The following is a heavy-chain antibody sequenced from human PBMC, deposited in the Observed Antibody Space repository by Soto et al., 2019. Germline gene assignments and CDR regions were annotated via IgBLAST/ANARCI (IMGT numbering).Heavy chain of an antibody. Sequence: GASVKVSCKASGYTFTSYGISWVRQAPGQGLEWMGWISAYNGNTNYAQKLQGRVIMTTDTSTSTAYMELRSLRSDDTAVYYCARDRGYYYYYYMDVWGKGTTVTVSS. CDR2: ISAYNGNT. V-gene: IGHV1-18*01. CDR1: GYTFTSYG. D-gene: IGHD3-10*01. CDR3: ARDRGYYYYYYMDV. J-gene: IGHJ6*03.